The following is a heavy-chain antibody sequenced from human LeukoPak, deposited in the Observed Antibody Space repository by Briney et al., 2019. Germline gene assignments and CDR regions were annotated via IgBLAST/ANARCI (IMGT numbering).Heavy chain of an antibody. V-gene: IGHV4-34*01. J-gene: IGHJ4*02. CDR1: GGSFSGYY. CDR2: INHSGST. CDR3: ARLPGRGVGATTNRDY. Sequence: SETLSLTCAVYGGSFSGYYWSWIRQPPGKGLEWIGEINHSGSTNYNPSLKSRVTISVDTSKNQFSLKLSSVTAADTAVYYCARLPGRGVGATTNRDYWGQGTLVTVSS. D-gene: IGHD1-26*01.